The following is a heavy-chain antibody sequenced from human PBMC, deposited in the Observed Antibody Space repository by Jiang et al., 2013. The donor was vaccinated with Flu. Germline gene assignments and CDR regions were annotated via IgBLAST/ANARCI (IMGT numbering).Heavy chain of an antibody. J-gene: IGHJ3*02. CDR2: INTNTGKP. Sequence: APGQGLEWMGWINTNTGKPTYAQGFTGRFVFSLDTSVSTAYLQISSLKAEDTAVYYCARDRASYSSGWYDGFDIWGQGTMVTVSS. V-gene: IGHV7-4-1*02. D-gene: IGHD6-19*01. CDR3: ARDRASYSSGWYDGFDI.